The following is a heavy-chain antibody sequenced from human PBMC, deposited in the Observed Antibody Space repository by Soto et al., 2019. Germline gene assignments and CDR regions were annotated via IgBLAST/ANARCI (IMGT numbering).Heavy chain of an antibody. CDR2: IYWDDDK. CDR3: AHTDTVTTPGRWFDP. V-gene: IGHV2-5*02. CDR1: GFSLNNNGVG. Sequence: SGPTLVNPTQTLTLTCSFSGFSLNNNGVGVGWIRQPPGKALEWLAVIYWDDDKRYSPSLKNRLTITKDTSKNQVVLTMTNVDPVDTATYYCAHTDTVTTPGRWFDPWGQGTLVTVSS. D-gene: IGHD4-17*01. J-gene: IGHJ5*02.